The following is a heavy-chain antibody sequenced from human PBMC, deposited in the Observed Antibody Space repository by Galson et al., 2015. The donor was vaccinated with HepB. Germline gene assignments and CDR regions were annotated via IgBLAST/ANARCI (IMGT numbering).Heavy chain of an antibody. V-gene: IGHV3-23*01. D-gene: IGHD3-3*01. CDR2: ISGSGGST. J-gene: IGHJ4*02. CDR1: GFTFSSYA. CDR3: AKFGDVLRFLEWFHPEFDY. Sequence: SLRLSCAASGFTFSSYAMSWVRQAPGKGLEWVSAISGSGGSTYYADSVKGRFTISRDNSKNTLYLQMNSLRAEDTAVYYCAKFGDVLRFLEWFHPEFDYWGQGTLVTVSS.